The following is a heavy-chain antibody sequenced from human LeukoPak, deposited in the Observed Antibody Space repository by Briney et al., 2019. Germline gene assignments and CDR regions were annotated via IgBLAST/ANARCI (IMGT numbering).Heavy chain of an antibody. V-gene: IGHV3-21*01. D-gene: IGHD6-19*01. CDR3: AREVENTSGWYSHFDY. J-gene: IGHJ4*02. CDR1: GFSFSSYS. CDR2: ISTSSSYI. Sequence: GGSLRLSCAASGFSFSSYSMNWVRQAPGKGLEWVSSISTSSSYIYYADSVKGRFTISRDNAKNSLYLQMNSLRAEDTAVYYCAREVENTSGWYSHFDYWGQGTLVTVSS.